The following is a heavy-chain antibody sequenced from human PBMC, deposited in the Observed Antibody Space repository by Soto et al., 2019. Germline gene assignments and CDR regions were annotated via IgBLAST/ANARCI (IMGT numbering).Heavy chain of an antibody. CDR3: ARVSSWYMLDP. Sequence: SETLSLTCTVSGGSISSSSYFWGWIRQPPGKGLEWIGSIYYTGSTNYNPSLKSRITISVDKSKNQFSLKLSSVTAADTAVYYCARVSSWYMLDPWGQGSLVTVSS. J-gene: IGHJ5*02. V-gene: IGHV4-39*07. D-gene: IGHD2-8*01. CDR2: IYYTGST. CDR1: GGSISSSSYF.